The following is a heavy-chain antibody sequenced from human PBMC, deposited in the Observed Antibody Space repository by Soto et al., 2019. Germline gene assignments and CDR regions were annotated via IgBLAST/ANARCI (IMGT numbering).Heavy chain of an antibody. CDR3: ASYYYGSGSRMDV. CDR1: GGTFSSYT. D-gene: IGHD3-10*01. CDR2: IIPILGIA. Sequence: QVQLVQSGAEVKKPGSSVKVSCKASGGTFSSYTISWVRQAPGQWLEWMGRIIPILGIANYAQKFQGRVTITADKSTSTAYMELSSLRSEDTAVYYCASYYYGSGSRMDVWGQGTTVTVSS. J-gene: IGHJ6*02. V-gene: IGHV1-69*02.